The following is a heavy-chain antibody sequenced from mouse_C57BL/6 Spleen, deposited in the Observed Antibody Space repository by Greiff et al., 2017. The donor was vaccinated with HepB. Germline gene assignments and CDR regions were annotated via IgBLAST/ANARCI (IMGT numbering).Heavy chain of an antibody. CDR1: GFTFSDYG. V-gene: IGHV5-17*01. CDR2: ISSGSSTI. D-gene: IGHD3-1*01. J-gene: IGHJ4*01. Sequence: EVKLEESGGGLVKPGGSLKLSCAASGFTFSDYGMHWVRQAPEKGLEWVAYISSGSSTIYYADTVKGRFTISRDNAKNTLFLQMISLRSEDTAMYYCARDSGAMDYWGQGTSVTVSS. CDR3: ARDSGAMDY.